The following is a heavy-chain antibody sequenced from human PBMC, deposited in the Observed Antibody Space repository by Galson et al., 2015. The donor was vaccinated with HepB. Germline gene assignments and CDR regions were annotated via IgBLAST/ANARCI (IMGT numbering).Heavy chain of an antibody. CDR3: TTAHRTLLWFGDDTGMDV. Sequence: SLRLSCAASGFTFRNAWMSWVRQAPGKGLEWVGRIKSKTDGGTTDYAAPVKGRFTISRDDSKNTLYLQMNSLKTEDTAVYYCTTAHRTLLWFGDDTGMDVWGQGTTVTVSS. V-gene: IGHV3-15*01. CDR1: GFTFRNAW. D-gene: IGHD3-10*01. CDR2: IKSKTDGGTT. J-gene: IGHJ6*02.